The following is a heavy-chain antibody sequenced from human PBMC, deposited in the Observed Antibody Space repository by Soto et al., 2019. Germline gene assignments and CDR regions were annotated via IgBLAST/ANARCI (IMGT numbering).Heavy chain of an antibody. CDR3: ARDRYGYGEGPFDY. D-gene: IGHD5-18*01. J-gene: IGHJ4*02. V-gene: IGHV3-30-3*01. CDR1: GFTFSSYA. CDR2: ISYDGSNK. Sequence: GGSLRLSCAASGFTFSSYAMHWVRQAPGKGLEWVAVISYDGSNKYYADSVKGRFTISRDNSKNTLYLQMNSLRAEDTAVYYCARDRYGYGEGPFDYWGQGTLVTVSS.